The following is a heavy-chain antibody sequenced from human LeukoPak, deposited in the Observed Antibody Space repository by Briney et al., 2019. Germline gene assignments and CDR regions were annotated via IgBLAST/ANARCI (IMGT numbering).Heavy chain of an antibody. CDR1: GFTFSSYS. Sequence: GGSLRLSCAASGFTFSSYSVNWVRQAPGKGLEWVSSISSSSSYIYYADSVKGRFTISRDNAKNSLYLQMNSLRAEDTAVYYCARDLPIAAAGTCFDYWGQGTLVTVSS. D-gene: IGHD6-13*01. CDR3: ARDLPIAAAGTCFDY. V-gene: IGHV3-21*01. CDR2: ISSSSSYI. J-gene: IGHJ4*02.